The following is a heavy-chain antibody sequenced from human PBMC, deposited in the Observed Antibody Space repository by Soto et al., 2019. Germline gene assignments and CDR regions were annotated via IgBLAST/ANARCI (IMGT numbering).Heavy chain of an antibody. CDR2: ISGNGGSA. V-gene: IGHV3-23*01. J-gene: IGHJ4*02. Sequence: PGGSLRLSCAASGFTFSIYAMYWVRQAPGKGLEWVSAISGNGGSAYYADSVKGRFTFSRDNSKSTLFLQMNSLRDEDTAVYYCAKGGFCSGATCYVDYWGQGTLVTVSS. D-gene: IGHD2-15*01. CDR1: GFTFSIYA. CDR3: AKGGFCSGATCYVDY.